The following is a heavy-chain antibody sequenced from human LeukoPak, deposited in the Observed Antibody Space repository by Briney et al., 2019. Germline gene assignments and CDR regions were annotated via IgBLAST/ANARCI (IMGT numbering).Heavy chain of an antibody. CDR2: INHSGST. V-gene: IGHV4-34*01. J-gene: IGHJ4*02. CDR1: GGSFSGYY. D-gene: IGHD3-10*01. Sequence: PSETLSLTCAVYGGSFSGYYWSWIRQPPGKGLEWIGEINHSGSTNYNPSLKSRVTISVDTSKNQFSLKPSSVTAADAAVYYCARGVQIYYYGSGSYPTKFDYWGQGTLVTVSS. CDR3: ARGVQIYYYGSGSYPTKFDY.